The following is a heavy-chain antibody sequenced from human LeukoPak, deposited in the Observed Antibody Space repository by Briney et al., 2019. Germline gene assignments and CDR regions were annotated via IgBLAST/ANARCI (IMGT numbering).Heavy chain of an antibody. CDR3: AKVGFGELLPDY. CDR2: ISYDGSNK. V-gene: IGHV3-30*18. D-gene: IGHD3-10*01. J-gene: IGHJ4*02. CDR1: GFTFSSYG. Sequence: GRSLRLSCAASGFTFSSYGMHWVRQAPGKGLEWVAVISYDGSNKYYADSVKGRFTISRDNSKNTLYLHMNSLRAEDTAVYYCAKVGFGELLPDYWGQGTLVTVSS.